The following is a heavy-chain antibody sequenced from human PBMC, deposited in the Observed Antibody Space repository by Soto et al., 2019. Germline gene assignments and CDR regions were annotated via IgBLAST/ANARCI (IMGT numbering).Heavy chain of an antibody. Sequence: QVQLVQSGAEVKKPGSSVKVSCKASGETFSSYAFSRVRQAPGQGLEWMGGIIPIFGKPSYAQRFQGRVTITADKSTSTVYMELSRLKSEDTAVYYCARAGYCSGSSCYWFDYWGQGTLVTASS. CDR1: GETFSSYA. CDR3: ARAGYCSGSSCYWFDY. V-gene: IGHV1-69*06. CDR2: IIPIFGKP. D-gene: IGHD2-15*01. J-gene: IGHJ4*02.